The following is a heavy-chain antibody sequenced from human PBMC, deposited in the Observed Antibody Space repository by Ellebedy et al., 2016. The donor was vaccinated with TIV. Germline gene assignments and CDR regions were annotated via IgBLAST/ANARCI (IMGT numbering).Heavy chain of an antibody. J-gene: IGHJ4*02. V-gene: IGHV5-51*01. CDR2: IYPGDSDT. CDR1: GYSFTTYW. D-gene: IGHD6-19*01. CDR3: ERLRDALADELDY. Sequence: GESLKISXQGSGYSFTTYWIGWVRQMPGKGLEWMGIIYPGDSDTKYSPSFEGRVSISSDKSTGTAYLQWSGLKASDTAVYYCERLRDALADELDYWGQGTPVTVSS.